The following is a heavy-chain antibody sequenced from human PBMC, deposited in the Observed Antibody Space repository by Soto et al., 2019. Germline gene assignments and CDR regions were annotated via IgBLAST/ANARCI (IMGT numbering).Heavy chain of an antibody. V-gene: IGHV3-30*18. J-gene: IGHJ4*02. D-gene: IGHD1-26*01. CDR2: RSYDGSNK. CDR3: AKDTPVGGRYYNGYYFEY. CDR1: GFTFSSYS. Sequence: GSLTLSCAASGFTFSSYSMHCLRQAPGKGLEGVAVRSYDGSNKYYADSVHGRFTIPRDNSKNTLYLQMNSLRAEDTAVYYCAKDTPVGGRYYNGYYFEYWGQGP.